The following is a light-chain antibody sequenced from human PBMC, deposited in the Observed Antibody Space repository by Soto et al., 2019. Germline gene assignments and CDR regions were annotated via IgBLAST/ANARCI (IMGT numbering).Light chain of an antibody. CDR1: QTLRRW. CDR2: DAS. Sequence: DIEMTQSPSTLSASVGDRLTITCRASQTLRRWLAWYQQRPGKAPKVLIYDASTLESGVPARFSGRGSETEFTLTISSLQPEDSATYYCQHYNSDPWTFGQGKKVEIK. CDR3: QHYNSDPWT. J-gene: IGKJ1*01. V-gene: IGKV1-5*01.